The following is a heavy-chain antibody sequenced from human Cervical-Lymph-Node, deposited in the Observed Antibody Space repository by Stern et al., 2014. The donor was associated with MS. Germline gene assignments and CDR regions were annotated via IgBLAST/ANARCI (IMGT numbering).Heavy chain of an antibody. D-gene: IGHD1-1*01. CDR3: TRVQRERRALDHFDP. CDR2: IKPNSGTT. CDR1: GFSFTTHY. Sequence: QVQLVQSGAEVKKPGASVNVSCEASGFSFTTHYMHWIRQAPGEGLEWVGMIKPNSGTTSYARQFQGRVIITRDTSTSTIYMELTGLRSEDTALYFCTRVQRERRALDHFDPWGQGTLVTVSS. V-gene: IGHV1-46*03. J-gene: IGHJ5*02.